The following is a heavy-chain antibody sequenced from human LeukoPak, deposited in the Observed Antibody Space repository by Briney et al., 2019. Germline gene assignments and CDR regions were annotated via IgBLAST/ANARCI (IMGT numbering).Heavy chain of an antibody. CDR1: GYTFTGYY. V-gene: IGHV1-2*02. D-gene: IGHD3-10*01. Sequence: ASVKVSCKAPGYTFTGYYMHWVRQAPGQGLEWMGWINPNSGGTNYAQKFQGRVTMTRDTSISTAYMELSRLRSDDTAVYYCARTMVRGAGPYYYYYYYMDVWGKGTTVTISS. CDR2: INPNSGGT. J-gene: IGHJ6*03. CDR3: ARTMVRGAGPYYYYYYYMDV.